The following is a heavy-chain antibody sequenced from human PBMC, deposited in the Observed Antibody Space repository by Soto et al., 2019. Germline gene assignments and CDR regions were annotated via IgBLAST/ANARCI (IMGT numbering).Heavy chain of an antibody. V-gene: IGHV4-39*01. Sequence: SAALSLTCPVSATTIISAEYYWGWIRHPPGKGLEWITSIYYTGMTYYNPSLKSRVTISVDRSKNQLSLKLNSVTAADRAVYYCASGPSSSPGYRQFADLGQCTLVTVS. J-gene: IGHJ4*02. CDR2: IYYTGMT. CDR3: ASGPSSSPGYRQFAD. D-gene: IGHD6-13*01. CDR1: ATTIISAEYY.